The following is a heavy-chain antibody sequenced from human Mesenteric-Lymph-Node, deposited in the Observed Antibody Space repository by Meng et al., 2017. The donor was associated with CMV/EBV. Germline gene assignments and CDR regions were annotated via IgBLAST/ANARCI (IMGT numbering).Heavy chain of an antibody. CDR2: ILYDGSDQ. D-gene: IGHD5-12*01. CDR1: GFTFSTHA. Sequence: SGFTFSTHAMHWVRQAPGKGLEWVALILYDGSDQYYADSVKGRVTIFRDNSKKTVFLEMNSLKPEDTAVYYCVRVGSNRQLFGYYFDYWGRGTLVTVSS. V-gene: IGHV3-30*04. J-gene: IGHJ4*02. CDR3: VRVGSNRQLFGYYFDY.